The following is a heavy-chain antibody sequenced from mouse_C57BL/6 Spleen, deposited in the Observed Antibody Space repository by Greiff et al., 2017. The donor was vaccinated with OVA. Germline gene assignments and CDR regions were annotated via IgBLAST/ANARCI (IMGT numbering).Heavy chain of an antibody. CDR2: ISGGGGNT. Sequence: EVMLVESGGGLVKPGGSLKLSCAASGFTFSSYTMSWVRQTPEKRLEWVATISGGGGNTYYPDSVKGRFTISRDNAKNTLYLQMSSLRSEDTALYYCARSDYDVRYAMDYWGQGTSVTVSS. CDR1: GFTFSSYT. D-gene: IGHD2-4*01. J-gene: IGHJ4*01. V-gene: IGHV5-9*01. CDR3: ARSDYDVRYAMDY.